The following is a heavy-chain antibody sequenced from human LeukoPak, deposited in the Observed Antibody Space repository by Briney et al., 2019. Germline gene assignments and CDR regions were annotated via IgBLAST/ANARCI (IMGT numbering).Heavy chain of an antibody. Sequence: GGSLRLSCAASGFTFSSYAMHWVRQAPGKGLEYVSAISSNGGSTYYANSVKGRFTISRDNSKNTLYLQMGSLRAEDMAVYYCARVLRASGSYSFDYWGQGTLVTVSS. V-gene: IGHV3-64*01. CDR3: ARVLRASGSYSFDY. CDR2: ISSNGGST. J-gene: IGHJ4*02. D-gene: IGHD1-26*01. CDR1: GFTFSSYA.